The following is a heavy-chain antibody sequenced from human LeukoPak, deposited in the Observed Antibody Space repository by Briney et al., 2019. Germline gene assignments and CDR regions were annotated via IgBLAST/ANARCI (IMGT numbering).Heavy chain of an antibody. CDR2: ISGSGGST. CDR1: GFTFSSYA. V-gene: IGHV3-23*01. CDR3: AKDGASYGDYEDY. J-gene: IGHJ4*02. Sequence: GGSLRLSCAASGFTFSSYAMSWVRQAPGKGLEWVSAISGSGGSTYYADSVKGRFTISRDNSKNPLYLQMNSLRAEDTAVYYCAKDGASYGDYEDYWGQGTLVTVSS. D-gene: IGHD4-17*01.